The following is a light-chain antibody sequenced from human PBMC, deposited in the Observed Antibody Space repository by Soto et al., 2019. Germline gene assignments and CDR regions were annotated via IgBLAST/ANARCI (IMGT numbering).Light chain of an antibody. CDR2: EVS. J-gene: IGLJ1*01. CDR3: SSYTSSSTPFV. V-gene: IGLV2-14*01. CDR1: SSDVGAYNY. Sequence: LTQPASVSGSPGQSITISCTGTSSDVGAYNYVSWYQQHPGKAPKFMIYEVSNRPSGVSNRFSGSKSGNTASLTISGLQAEDEADYYCSSYTSSSTPFVFGTGTRSPS.